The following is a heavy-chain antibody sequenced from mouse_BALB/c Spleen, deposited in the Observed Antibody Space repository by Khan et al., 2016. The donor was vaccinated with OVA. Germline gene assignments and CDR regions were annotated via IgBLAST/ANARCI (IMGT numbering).Heavy chain of an antibody. D-gene: IGHD1-1*01. J-gene: IGHJ3*01. Sequence: QVQLQQSGAELMKPGASVKISCKATGYTFSSYWIEWVKQSPGHGLEWFGEILPGSGSNNYNEKFKGKATFTADTSSNTAYMQLSSLTSEDSAVYSCARGNYYGSSSWFGYWGQGTLVTVST. CDR3: ARGNYYGSSSWFGY. V-gene: IGHV1-9*01. CDR1: GYTFSSYW. CDR2: ILPGSGSN.